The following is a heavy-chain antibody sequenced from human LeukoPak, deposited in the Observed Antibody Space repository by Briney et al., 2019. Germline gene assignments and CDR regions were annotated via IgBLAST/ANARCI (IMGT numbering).Heavy chain of an antibody. Sequence: ASVKVSCKASGYTFTSYGISWVRQAPGQGLEWMGGIIPVFGTANYAQRFQGRVTITADESTSTAYMELSSLRSEDTALYYCARAYMTATRHFDYWGQGTLVTVSS. CDR2: IIPVFGTA. J-gene: IGHJ4*02. CDR1: GYTFTSYG. CDR3: ARAYMTATRHFDY. D-gene: IGHD2-21*02. V-gene: IGHV1-69*13.